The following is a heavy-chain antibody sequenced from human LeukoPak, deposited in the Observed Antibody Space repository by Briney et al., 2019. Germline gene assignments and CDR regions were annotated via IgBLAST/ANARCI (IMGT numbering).Heavy chain of an antibody. J-gene: IGHJ4*02. CDR3: ARGVGYYDSSGRTQYYFDY. Sequence: ASVKVSCKASGYTFTGYYMHWVRQAPGQGLEWMGWINPNSGGTNYARKFQGRVTMTRDTSISTAYMELSRLRSDDTAVYYCARGVGYYDSSGRTQYYFDYWGQGTLVTVSS. V-gene: IGHV1-2*02. CDR2: INPNSGGT. D-gene: IGHD3-22*01. CDR1: GYTFTGYY.